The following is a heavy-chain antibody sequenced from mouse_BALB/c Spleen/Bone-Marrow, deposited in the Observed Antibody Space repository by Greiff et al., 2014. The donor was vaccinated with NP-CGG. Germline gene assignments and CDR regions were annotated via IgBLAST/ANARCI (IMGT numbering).Heavy chain of an antibody. CDR3: ARSYGDYDAMDF. CDR2: IDPSDSES. CDR1: GYTFTTYW. V-gene: IGHV1-69*02. Sequence: QVQLQQPGAELVKPGAPVKLSCKASGYTFTTYWMNWVKQRPGRGLEWTGKIDPSDSESHYSQEFKDKATLTVDKSSSTAYIQLSSLTSEDSAVYFCARSYGDYDAMDFWGQGISVTVSS. J-gene: IGHJ4*01. D-gene: IGHD2-13*01.